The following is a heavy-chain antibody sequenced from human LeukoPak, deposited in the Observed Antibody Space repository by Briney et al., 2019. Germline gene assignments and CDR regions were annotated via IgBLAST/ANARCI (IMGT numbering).Heavy chain of an antibody. J-gene: IGHJ5*02. V-gene: IGHV4-59*01. CDR1: GGSISSYY. CDR3: AREPGFDSSGYLNWFDP. Sequence: SETLSLTCTVSGGSISSYYCRWIRQPPGKGLEWIACISYSGSTKYNPSLKSRVTISVATSQNQLSLKLSSVTAADTAVYYCAREPGFDSSGYLNWFDPWGQGTLVTVSS. D-gene: IGHD3-22*01. CDR2: ISYSGST.